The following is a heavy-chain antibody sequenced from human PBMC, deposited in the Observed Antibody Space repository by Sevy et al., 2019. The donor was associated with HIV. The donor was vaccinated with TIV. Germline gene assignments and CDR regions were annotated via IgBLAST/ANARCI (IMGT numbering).Heavy chain of an antibody. D-gene: IGHD3-9*01. CDR2: INWNGGST. CDR3: ARVRSENYDILTGYYFDY. V-gene: IGHV3-20*04. J-gene: IGHJ4*02. Sequence: GGSLRLSCAASGFTFDDYGMSWVRQAPGKGLEWVSGINWNGGSTGYADSVKGRFTISRDNAKNSLYLQMNSLRAEDTALYYCARVRSENYDILTGYYFDYWGQGTLVTVSS. CDR1: GFTFDDYG.